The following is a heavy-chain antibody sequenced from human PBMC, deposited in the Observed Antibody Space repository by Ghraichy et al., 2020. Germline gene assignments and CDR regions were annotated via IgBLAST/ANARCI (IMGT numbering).Heavy chain of an antibody. CDR2: INHSGST. D-gene: IGHD5/OR15-5a*01. CDR3: ARGRAVYTSKNGMDV. V-gene: IGHV4-34*01. Sequence: SETLSLTCAVYGGSFSGYYWSWIRQPPGKGLEWIGEINHSGSTNYNPSLKSRVTISVDTSKNQFSLKLSSVTAADTAVYYCARGRAVYTSKNGMDVWGQGTTVTVSS. CDR1: GGSFSGYY. J-gene: IGHJ6*02.